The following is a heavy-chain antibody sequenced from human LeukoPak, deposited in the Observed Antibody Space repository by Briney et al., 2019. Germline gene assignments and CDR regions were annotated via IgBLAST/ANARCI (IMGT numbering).Heavy chain of an antibody. CDR1: GYTFTGYY. D-gene: IGHD3-22*01. CDR2: INPNSGGT. CDR3: ASNYDSSGLDLDY. V-gene: IGHV1-2*02. J-gene: IGHJ4*02. Sequence: ASVTVSCKASGYTFTGYYMHWVRQAPGQGLEWMGWINPNSGGTNYAQKFQGRVTMTRDTSISTAYMELSRLRSDDTAVYYCASNYDSSGLDLDYWGQGTLVTVSS.